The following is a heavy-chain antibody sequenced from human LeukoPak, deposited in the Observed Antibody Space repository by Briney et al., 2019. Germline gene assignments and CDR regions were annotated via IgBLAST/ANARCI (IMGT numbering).Heavy chain of an antibody. CDR2: ISGSGGST. J-gene: IGHJ4*02. D-gene: IGHD6-19*01. V-gene: IGHV3-23*01. CDR3: AKDRSIAVADGNDY. CDR1: GFTFNSYA. Sequence: GGSLRLSCAASGFTFNSYAMRWVRQAAGKGRDWVSGISGSGGSTYYADSVKGRFTISRDNSKNALYLQMNGLRAEDTAVYYCAKDRSIAVADGNDYWGQGTLVTVSS.